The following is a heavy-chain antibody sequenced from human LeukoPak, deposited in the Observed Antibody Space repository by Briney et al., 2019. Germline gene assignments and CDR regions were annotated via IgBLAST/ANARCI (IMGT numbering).Heavy chain of an antibody. CDR3: ARLDAPAAGTYYYYYGMDV. J-gene: IGHJ6*02. CDR2: IYPGDSDT. CDR1: GYSFTTYW. Sequence: GESLKISCKASGYSFTTYWIAWVRQMPGQGLEWMGIIYPGDSDTRYSPSLQGQVTISADKSISTAYLQWSSLKASDTAMYYCARLDAPAAGTYYYYYGMDVWGQGTTVTVSS. V-gene: IGHV5-51*01. D-gene: IGHD6-13*01.